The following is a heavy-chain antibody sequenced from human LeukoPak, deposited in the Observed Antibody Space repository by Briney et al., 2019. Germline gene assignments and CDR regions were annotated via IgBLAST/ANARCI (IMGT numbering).Heavy chain of an antibody. J-gene: IGHJ4*02. CDR3: ARDLEYSSSLTFDY. CDR1: GFTVSSNY. D-gene: IGHD6-6*01. V-gene: IGHV3-53*05. CDR2: IYSGGST. Sequence: GGSLRLSCAASGFTVSSNYMSWVRQAPGKGLEWVSVIYSGGSTYYADSVKGRFTISRDNSKNTLYLQMNSLRAEDTAVYYCARDLEYSSSLTFDYWGQGTLVTVSS.